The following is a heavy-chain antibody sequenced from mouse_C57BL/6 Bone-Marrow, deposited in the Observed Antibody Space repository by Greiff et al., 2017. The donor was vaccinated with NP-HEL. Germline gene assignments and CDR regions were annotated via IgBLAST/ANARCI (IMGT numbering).Heavy chain of an antibody. D-gene: IGHD2-1*01. CDR3: TRVLLYYYAMDY. J-gene: IGHJ4*01. V-gene: IGHV5-9-1*02. Sequence: EVQGVESGEGLVKPGGSLKLSCAASGFTFSSYAMSWVRQTPEKRLEWVAYISSGGDYIYYADTVKGRFTISRDNARNTLYLQMSSLKSEDTAMYYCTRVLLYYYAMDYWGQGTSVTVSS. CDR1: GFTFSSYA. CDR2: ISSGGDYI.